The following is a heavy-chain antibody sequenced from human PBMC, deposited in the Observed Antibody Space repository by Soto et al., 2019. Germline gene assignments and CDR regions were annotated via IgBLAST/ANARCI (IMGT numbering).Heavy chain of an antibody. D-gene: IGHD4-17*01. CDR2: IYYSGST. CDR1: GGSISSGCYY. J-gene: IGHJ4*02. Sequence: QVQLQESGPGLVKPSQTLSLTCTVSGGSISSGCYYWSWIRQPPGKGLDWIGYIYYSGSTYYNPSLKSRVTLSVDTSKNQFSLKLSSVTAADTAVYYCARATPDDYGDYGFFDSWGQGTLVTVSS. V-gene: IGHV4-31*03. CDR3: ARATPDDYGDYGFFDS.